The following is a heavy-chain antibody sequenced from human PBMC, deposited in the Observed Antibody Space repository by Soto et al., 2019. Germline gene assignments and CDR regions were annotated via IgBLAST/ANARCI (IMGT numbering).Heavy chain of an antibody. J-gene: IGHJ3*02. CDR1: GYTFTSYG. Sequence: QVQLVQSGAEVKKPGASVKVSCKASGYTFTSYGISWVRQAPGQGLEWMGWISAYNGNTNYAQKLQGRVTMTTDTSTSIAYMELRSLRSDDTAVYYCAWYCSSTSCRRGAFDIWGQGTMVTVSS. CDR2: ISAYNGNT. D-gene: IGHD2-2*01. CDR3: AWYCSSTSCRRGAFDI. V-gene: IGHV1-18*01.